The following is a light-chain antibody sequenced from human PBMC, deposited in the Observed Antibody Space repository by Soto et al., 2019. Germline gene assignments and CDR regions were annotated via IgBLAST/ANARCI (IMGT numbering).Light chain of an antibody. V-gene: IGKV1-39*01. Sequence: DIQMTQSPSSLSASVGDRVTITCRASQSISSYLNWYQQKPGKAPKLLIYAASSLQSGVPSRFSGCGSGTDFTLTISSLQPEDFATYYCQQSYSTPRTFGQGTKVESK. CDR3: QQSYSTPRT. CDR1: QSISSY. CDR2: AAS. J-gene: IGKJ1*01.